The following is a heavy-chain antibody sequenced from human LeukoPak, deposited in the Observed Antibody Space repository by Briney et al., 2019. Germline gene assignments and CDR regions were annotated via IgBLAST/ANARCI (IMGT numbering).Heavy chain of an antibody. D-gene: IGHD1-26*01. V-gene: IGHV1-2*02. CDR3: APSGAILYYFDY. Sequence: ASVKVSCKASGYRFTGYYMHRVRQAPGQGPEWMGWINPNSGDTNYAQKFQGRVTMTRDTSISTAYMELRRLRSDDTAVYYCAPSGAILYYFDYWGQGSLVTVSS. J-gene: IGHJ4*02. CDR1: GYRFTGYY. CDR2: INPNSGDT.